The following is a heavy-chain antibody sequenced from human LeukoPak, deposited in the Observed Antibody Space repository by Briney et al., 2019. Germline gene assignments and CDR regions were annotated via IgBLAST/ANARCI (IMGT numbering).Heavy chain of an antibody. D-gene: IGHD4-23*01. CDR3: ARGGRWYPAGDAFDI. CDR2: MNPNSGNT. CDR1: GYTLTSYD. J-gene: IGHJ3*02. Sequence: ASVKVSCKASGYTLTSYDINWVRQATGQGLEWMGWMNPNSGNTGYAQKFQGRVTMTRNTSISTAYMELSSLRSEDTAVYYCARGGRWYPAGDAFDIWGQGTMVTVSS. V-gene: IGHV1-8*01.